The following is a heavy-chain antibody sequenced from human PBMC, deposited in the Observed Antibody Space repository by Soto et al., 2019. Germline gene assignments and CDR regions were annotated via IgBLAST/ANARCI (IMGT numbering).Heavy chain of an antibody. J-gene: IGHJ4*02. Sequence: GGSLRLSCAASGFTFDDYGMSWVRQAPGKGLEWVSGIKCDGGNTDYADSVKGRFTISRDNAKNTLYLQMNSLRAEDTAIYYCARGGFSGSGSFIQGDYWGQGTLVTVSS. CDR2: IKCDGGNT. D-gene: IGHD3-10*01. CDR3: ARGGFSGSGSFIQGDY. V-gene: IGHV3-20*04. CDR1: GFTFDDYG.